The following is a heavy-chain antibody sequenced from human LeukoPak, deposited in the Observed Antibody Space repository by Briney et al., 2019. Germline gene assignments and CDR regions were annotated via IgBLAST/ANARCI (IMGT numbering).Heavy chain of an antibody. CDR3: ARDEGIAVAGTGSNFDY. D-gene: IGHD6-19*01. V-gene: IGHV3-64*01. CDR2: ISSNGGST. J-gene: IGHJ4*02. CDR1: GFTFSSYA. Sequence: GGSLRLSCAASGFTFSSYAMHWVRQAPGKGLEYVSAISSNGGSTYYANSVKGRFTISRDNSKNTLYLQMGSLRAEDTAVYYCARDEGIAVAGTGSNFDYWGQGTLVTVSS.